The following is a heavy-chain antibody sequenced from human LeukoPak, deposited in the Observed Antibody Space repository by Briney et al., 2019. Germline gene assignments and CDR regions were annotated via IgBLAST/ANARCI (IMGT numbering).Heavy chain of an antibody. D-gene: IGHD3-22*01. CDR3: AKGWCYDSSGYYPFDY. Sequence: GGSLRLSCAASGVTFSSYNMNWVRQAPGKGLEWVSAISGSSSYMYYVDSVEGRFTISRDNAKNSLYLQMNSLRAEDTAVYYCAKGWCYDSSGYYPFDYWGQGTLVTVSS. J-gene: IGHJ4*02. V-gene: IGHV3-21*04. CDR2: ISGSSSYM. CDR1: GVTFSSYN.